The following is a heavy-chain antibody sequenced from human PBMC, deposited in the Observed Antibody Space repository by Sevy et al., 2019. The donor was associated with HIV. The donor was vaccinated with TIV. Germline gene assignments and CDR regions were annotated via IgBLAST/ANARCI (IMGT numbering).Heavy chain of an antibody. J-gene: IGHJ4*02. Sequence: GGSLRLSCAASGFTFSSYSMHWVRQAPGKGLEWVAVIWYDGSNKYYADSVKGRFTISRDNSKNTLYLQMNSLRAEDTAVYYCARDNSANSSIGDYWGQGTLVTVSS. D-gene: IGHD6-13*01. CDR1: GFTFSSYS. CDR3: ARDNSANSSIGDY. V-gene: IGHV3-33*01. CDR2: IWYDGSNK.